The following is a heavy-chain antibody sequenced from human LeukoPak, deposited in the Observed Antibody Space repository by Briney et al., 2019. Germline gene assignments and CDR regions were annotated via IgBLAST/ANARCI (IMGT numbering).Heavy chain of an antibody. CDR3: ARDHRQLVLGSPYYDYYMDV. V-gene: IGHV4-39*07. J-gene: IGHJ6*03. Sequence: SETLSLTCTVSVGSIRSSSYYWGWIRHPPGKGLEWIGCIDYSGSTYYNPSLQSRVTISVDTSKNQFFLKLSSVTAADTAVYYCARDHRQLVLGSPYYDYYMDVWGKGTTVTVSS. D-gene: IGHD6-13*01. CDR1: VGSIRSSSYY. CDR2: IDYSGST.